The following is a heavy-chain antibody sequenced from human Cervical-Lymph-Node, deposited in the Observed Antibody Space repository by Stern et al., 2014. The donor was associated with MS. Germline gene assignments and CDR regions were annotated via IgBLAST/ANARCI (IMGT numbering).Heavy chain of an antibody. CDR3: ARDTCRGGGCYFRY. CDR1: GFIFSSYA. V-gene: IGHV3-30-3*01. CDR2: LSNGGSKQ. D-gene: IGHD2-15*01. J-gene: IGHJ4*02. Sequence: VQLEESGGGVVQPGRSLRLSCAASGFIFSSYAMHWVRQAPGKGLDWVAFLSNGGSKQFYADSVKGRFTISRDNSNNTLYLQMNSLRPEDTAVYYCARDTCRGGGCYFRYWGQGILITVSS.